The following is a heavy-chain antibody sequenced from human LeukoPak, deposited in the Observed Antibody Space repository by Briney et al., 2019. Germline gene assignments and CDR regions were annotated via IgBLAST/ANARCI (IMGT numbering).Heavy chain of an antibody. CDR1: GDSVSSNSAA. Sequence: SQTLSLTCAISGDSVSSNSAAWNWIRQSPSSGLEWLGRTYYRSKWYNDYAVSVKSRITINPDTSKNRFSLQLNSVTPEDTAVYYCARDKRERGNWFDPWGQGTLVTVSS. J-gene: IGHJ5*02. CDR3: ARDKRERGNWFDP. CDR2: TYYRSKWYN. D-gene: IGHD1-26*01. V-gene: IGHV6-1*01.